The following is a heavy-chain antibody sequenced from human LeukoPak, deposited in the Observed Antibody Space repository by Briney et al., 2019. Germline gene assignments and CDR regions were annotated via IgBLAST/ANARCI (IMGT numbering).Heavy chain of an antibody. CDR2: IYHSGST. D-gene: IGHD3-10*01. CDR3: ARDSVYYYMDV. Sequence: SETLSLTCTVSGYSISSGYYWGWIRQPPRKGLDWIGSIYHSGSTNYNPSLKSRVTISVDKSKNQFSLKLSSVTAADTAVYYCARDSVYYYMDVWGKGTTVTVSS. J-gene: IGHJ6*03. V-gene: IGHV4-38-2*02. CDR1: GYSISSGYY.